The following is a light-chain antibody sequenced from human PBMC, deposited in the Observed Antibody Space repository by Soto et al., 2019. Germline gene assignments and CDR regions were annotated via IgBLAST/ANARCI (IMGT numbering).Light chain of an antibody. CDR2: DVS. V-gene: IGLV2-14*01. Sequence: QSALTQPASVSGSPGQSITISCTGTSSDVGGYNYVSWYQQHPGKSPKTMIYDVSNRPSGVSNRFSGAKSGNTASLAISGLQAEDEADYYCSSYTSSSTGVFGGGTKLTVL. CDR1: SSDVGGYNY. J-gene: IGLJ2*01. CDR3: SSYTSSSTGV.